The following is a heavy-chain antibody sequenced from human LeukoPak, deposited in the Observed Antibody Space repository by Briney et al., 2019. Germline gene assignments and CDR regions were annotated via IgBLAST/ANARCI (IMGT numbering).Heavy chain of an antibody. CDR2: IRYDGINN. J-gene: IGHJ4*02. V-gene: IGHV3-30*02. CDR1: AFTFSTYD. Sequence: AGSLSLSCAAPAFTFSTYDMHCDRPAPGKGLEQVTFIRYDGINNYYADSVKGRFTISRDNSKNTLDLQMNSLRAEDTAVYYCAKNLSDYWGQGTLVTVSS. CDR3: AKNLSDY.